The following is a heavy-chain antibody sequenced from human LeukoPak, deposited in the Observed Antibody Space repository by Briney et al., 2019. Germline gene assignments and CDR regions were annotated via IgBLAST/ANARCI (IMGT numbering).Heavy chain of an antibody. V-gene: IGHV3-64D*09. D-gene: IGHD2-8*01. CDR1: GFTFSSYV. Sequence: GGSLRLSCSASGFTFSSYVMFWVRQAPGKGLEYVSAVSSIGGSTYYADSVKGRFTISRDNSKNTLYLQMISLRPEDTAVYYCVKEGNGAFDIWGQGTMATVSS. J-gene: IGHJ3*02. CDR2: VSSIGGST. CDR3: VKEGNGAFDI.